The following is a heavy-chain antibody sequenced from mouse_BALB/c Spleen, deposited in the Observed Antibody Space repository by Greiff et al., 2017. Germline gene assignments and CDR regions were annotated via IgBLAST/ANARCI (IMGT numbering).Heavy chain of an antibody. Sequence: QVQLQQSGPGLVAPSQSLSITCTVSGFSLTGYGVNWVRQPPGKGLEWLGMIWGDGSTDYNSALKSRLSISKDNSKSQVFLKMNSLQTDDTARYYCAREPAYYRYGGSAMDYWGQGTSVTVSS. J-gene: IGHJ4*01. CDR2: IWGDGST. V-gene: IGHV2-6-7*01. CDR1: GFSLTGYG. D-gene: IGHD2-14*01. CDR3: AREPAYYRYGGSAMDY.